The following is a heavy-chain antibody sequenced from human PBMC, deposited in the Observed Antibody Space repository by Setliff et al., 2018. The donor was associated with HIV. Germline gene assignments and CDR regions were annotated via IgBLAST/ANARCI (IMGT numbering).Heavy chain of an antibody. CDR1: GFTFRNYK. CDR2: IDIGRGDI. CDR3: ARDWRSGYDLNFDY. V-gene: IGHV3-21*01. Sequence: GGSLRLSCAASGFTFRNYKMNWVRQAPGKGLEWVSSIDIGRGDIFYADSVQGRFTISRDNAKNSLYLQMNSLRAEDTAIYYCARDWRSGYDLNFDYWGQGTLVTVSS. J-gene: IGHJ4*02. D-gene: IGHD5-12*01.